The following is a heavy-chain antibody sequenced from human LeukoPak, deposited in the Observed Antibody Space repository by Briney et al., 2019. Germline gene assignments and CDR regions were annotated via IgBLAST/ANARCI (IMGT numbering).Heavy chain of an antibody. Sequence: GASVKVSCKASGGTFSSYAISWVRQAPGQGLEWMGGIIPIFGTANYAQKFQGRVTITTDESTSTAYMELSSLRSDDTAVYYCAKDNPWAWELLPGYGTPTDYWGQGTLVTVSS. D-gene: IGHD1-26*01. V-gene: IGHV1-69*05. CDR1: GGTFSSYA. CDR3: AKDNPWAWELLPGYGTPTDY. J-gene: IGHJ4*02. CDR2: IIPIFGTA.